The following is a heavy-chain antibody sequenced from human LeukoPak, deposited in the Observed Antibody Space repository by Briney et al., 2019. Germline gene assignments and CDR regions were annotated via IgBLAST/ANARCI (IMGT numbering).Heavy chain of an antibody. J-gene: IGHJ4*02. CDR2: INHSGST. D-gene: IGHD1-26*01. CDR1: GGSFSGYY. V-gene: IGHV4-34*01. Sequence: SETLSLTCAVYGGSFSGYYWSWIRQPPGKGLEWIGEINHSGSTNCNPSLKSRVTISVDTSKNQFSLKLSSVTAADTAVYYCARSRVGAYFTHFDYWGQGTLVTVSS. CDR3: ARSRVGAYFTHFDY.